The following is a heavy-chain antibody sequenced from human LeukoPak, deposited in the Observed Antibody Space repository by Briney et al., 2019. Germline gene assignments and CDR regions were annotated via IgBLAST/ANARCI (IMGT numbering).Heavy chain of an antibody. Sequence: GGSLRLSCAAPGFTFSSYSMNWVRQAPGKGLEWVSSISSSSSYIYYADAVKGRFTISKDNAKNSLYLQMNRLRAEDTAVYYCAREDVIGGFAYWGPGTLVTVSS. V-gene: IGHV3-21*01. J-gene: IGHJ4*02. CDR3: AREDVIGGFAY. CDR1: GFTFSSYS. D-gene: IGHD3-16*02. CDR2: ISSSSSYI.